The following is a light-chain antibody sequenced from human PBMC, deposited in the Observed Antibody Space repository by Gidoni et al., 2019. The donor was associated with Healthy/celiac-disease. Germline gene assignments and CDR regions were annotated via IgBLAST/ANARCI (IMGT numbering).Light chain of an antibody. V-gene: IGKV1-33*01. CDR3: QQYDNLPPLT. CDR2: DAS. Sequence: DIQMTQSLSSLSASVGDRVTITCQAGQDISNYLNWYQQKTGKAPKLLIYDASNLEKGVPSRFSGSGSGTDFTFTISSLQPEDIATYYCQQYDNLPPLTFGGGTKVEIK. CDR1: QDISNY. J-gene: IGKJ4*01.